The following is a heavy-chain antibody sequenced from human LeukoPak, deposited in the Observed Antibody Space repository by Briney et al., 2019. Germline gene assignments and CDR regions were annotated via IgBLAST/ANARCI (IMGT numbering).Heavy chain of an antibody. V-gene: IGHV1-2*02. CDR3: ARAPKNDAYDI. CDR2: IDPNNGGT. CDR1: GYTFSGYY. Sequence: ASVKVSCKSSGYTFSGYYMHWVRQAPGQGLEWMGWIDPNNGGTNYAQKFQGRVTMTRDTSISTASMDLSRLRSDDTAVYYCARAPKNDAYDIWGRGTMVTVSS. J-gene: IGHJ3*02.